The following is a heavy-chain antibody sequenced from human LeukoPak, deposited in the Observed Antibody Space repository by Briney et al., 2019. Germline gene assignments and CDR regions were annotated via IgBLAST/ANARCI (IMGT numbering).Heavy chain of an antibody. CDR1: GFTFSSYA. V-gene: IGHV3-23*01. CDR3: AKLGNSNPLRLPFDY. CDR2: ISGSGGST. D-gene: IGHD4-23*01. Sequence: GGSLRLSCAASGFTFSSYAMSWVRQAPGKGLEWVSAISGSGGSTYYADSVKGRFTISRDNSKNTLYLQMNSLRAEDTAVYYCAKLGNSNPLRLPFDYWSQGTLVTVSS. J-gene: IGHJ4*02.